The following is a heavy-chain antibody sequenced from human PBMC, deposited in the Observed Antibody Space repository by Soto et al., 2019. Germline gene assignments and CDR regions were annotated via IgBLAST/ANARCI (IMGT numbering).Heavy chain of an antibody. V-gene: IGHV1-69*01. Sequence: QVQLVQSGAEVKKPGSSVKVSCKASGGTFSSYAISWVRQAPGQGLVWMGGIIPIFGTANYAQKFQRRVTITAHESTSTAHMELSSLRSEDKAVNYGASPGAAGMAIQEASYYGMEVWGQGTTVNVSS. CDR1: GGTFSSYA. D-gene: IGHD2-21*01. CDR3: ASPGAAGMAIQEASYYGMEV. J-gene: IGHJ6*02. CDR2: IIPIFGTA.